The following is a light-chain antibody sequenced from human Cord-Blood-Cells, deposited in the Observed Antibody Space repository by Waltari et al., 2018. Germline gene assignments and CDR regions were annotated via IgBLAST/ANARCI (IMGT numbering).Light chain of an antibody. J-gene: IGKJ5*01. Sequence: DIQMTQSPSSLSASVGDRVTITCQASQDISNFLNWYQQKPGKAPKLLIYDASNLETGGPARVSGSGSGTDFTFTISSLQPEDIATYYCQQYDNLITFGQGTRLEIK. V-gene: IGKV1-33*01. CDR2: DAS. CDR3: QQYDNLIT. CDR1: QDISNF.